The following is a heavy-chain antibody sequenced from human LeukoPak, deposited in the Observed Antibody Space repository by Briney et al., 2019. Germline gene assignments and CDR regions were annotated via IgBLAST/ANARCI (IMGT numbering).Heavy chain of an antibody. CDR2: IIPIFGIA. J-gene: IGHJ4*02. CDR1: GGTFSSYA. CDR3: AREGLSVDTAMVVFDY. Sequence: SVKVSCKASGGTFSSYAISWVRQAPGQGLEWMGRIIPIFGIANYAQKFQGRVTITADKSTSTAYMELSSLRSEDTAVYYCAREGLSVDTAMVVFDYWGQGTLVTVPS. V-gene: IGHV1-69*04. D-gene: IGHD5-18*01.